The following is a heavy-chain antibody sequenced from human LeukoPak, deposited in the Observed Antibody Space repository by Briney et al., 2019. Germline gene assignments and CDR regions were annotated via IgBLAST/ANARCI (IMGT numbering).Heavy chain of an antibody. CDR2: INWSGGST. CDR1: GFAFDEHG. CDR3: ARAPITSLFYFDY. V-gene: IGHV3-20*04. J-gene: IGHJ4*02. D-gene: IGHD2-2*01. Sequence: PGGSLRLSCTASGFAFDEHGMSWVRQVPGKGLEWVSGINWSGGSTGYADPLRGRFTNSRDNAKNSLYLQMDSLRAEDAALYYCARAPITSLFYFDYWGQGTLVTVSS.